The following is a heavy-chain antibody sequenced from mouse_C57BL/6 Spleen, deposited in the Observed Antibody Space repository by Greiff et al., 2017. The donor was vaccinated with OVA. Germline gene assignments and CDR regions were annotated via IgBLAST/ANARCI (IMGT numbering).Heavy chain of an antibody. J-gene: IGHJ4*01. CDR2: IHPNSGST. V-gene: IGHV1-64*01. Sequence: QVQLQQPGAELVKPGASVKLSCKASGYTFTSYWMHWVKQRPGQGLEWIGMIHPNSGSTNYNEKFKSKATLTVDKSSSTAYMQLSSLTSEDSAVYYWAAITTVVAPYYAMDYWGQGTSVTVSS. CDR3: AAITTVVAPYYAMDY. CDR1: GYTFTSYW. D-gene: IGHD1-1*01.